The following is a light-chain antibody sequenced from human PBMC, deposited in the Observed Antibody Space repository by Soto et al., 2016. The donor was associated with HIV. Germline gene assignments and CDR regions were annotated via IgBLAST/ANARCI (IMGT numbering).Light chain of an antibody. Sequence: DIQMTQSPSTLSASVGDRVTITCRASQSINSWLAWYQQKPGKAPKLLIHTASTLESGVPSRFSGSGSGTEFTLTISSLQPDDFATYYCQQYNSYPYTFGQGTKLEIK. CDR3: QQYNSYPYT. V-gene: IGKV1-5*03. CDR1: QSINSW. J-gene: IGKJ2*01. CDR2: TAS.